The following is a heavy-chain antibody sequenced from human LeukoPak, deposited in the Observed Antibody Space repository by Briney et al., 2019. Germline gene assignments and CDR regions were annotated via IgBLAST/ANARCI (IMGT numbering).Heavy chain of an antibody. Sequence: GGSLRLSCAASGLTVSSNYMSWVRQAPGKGLEWGSVFYSVGDTYYADSVKDRFTISRDNSKNTLYLQMHSLRPEDTAVYYCARGATVAGDFDYWGQGTLVTVSS. J-gene: IGHJ4*02. CDR1: GLTVSSNY. V-gene: IGHV3-66*01. D-gene: IGHD6-19*01. CDR2: FYSVGDT. CDR3: ARGATVAGDFDY.